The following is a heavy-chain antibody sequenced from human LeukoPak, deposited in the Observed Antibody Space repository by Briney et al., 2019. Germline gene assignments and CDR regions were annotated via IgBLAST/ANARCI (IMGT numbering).Heavy chain of an antibody. CDR3: ASNTGTVFDH. CDR2: IYTRGST. D-gene: IGHD7-27*01. Sequence: KTSETLSLTCTVSGGSISSYDWSWIRQPAGKGLEWIGRIYTRGSTNYNPSLKSRVSMSVDTSKKQFSLKLSSVTAADTAVYYCASNTGTVFDHWGQGALVTVSS. V-gene: IGHV4-4*07. J-gene: IGHJ4*02. CDR1: GGSISSYD.